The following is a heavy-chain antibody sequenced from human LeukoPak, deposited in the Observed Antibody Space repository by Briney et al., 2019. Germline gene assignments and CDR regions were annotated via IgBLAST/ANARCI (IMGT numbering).Heavy chain of an antibody. CDR1: GGTFSSYA. CDR2: IIPIFGTA. CDR3: ARDLGGGNPTY. D-gene: IGHD4-23*01. Sequence: SCKASGGTFSSYAISWVRQAPGQGLEWMGRIIPIFGTANYAQKFQGRVTITTDESKSTAYMELSRLRSEDTAVYYCARDLGGGNPTYWGQGTLVTVSS. V-gene: IGHV1-69*05. J-gene: IGHJ4*02.